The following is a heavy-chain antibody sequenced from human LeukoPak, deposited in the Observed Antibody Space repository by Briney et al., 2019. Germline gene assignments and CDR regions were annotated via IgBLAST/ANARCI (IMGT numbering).Heavy chain of an antibody. J-gene: IGHJ4*02. Sequence: GASVKVSCKASGYTFTGYYMHWVRQAPGQGLEWMGWINPNSGGTNYAQKFQGRVTMTRDASISTAYMELSRLRSDDTAVYYCAIGIAAAGPKGAYWGQGTLVTVSS. CDR1: GYTFTGYY. V-gene: IGHV1-2*02. CDR3: AIGIAAAGPKGAY. D-gene: IGHD6-13*01. CDR2: INPNSGGT.